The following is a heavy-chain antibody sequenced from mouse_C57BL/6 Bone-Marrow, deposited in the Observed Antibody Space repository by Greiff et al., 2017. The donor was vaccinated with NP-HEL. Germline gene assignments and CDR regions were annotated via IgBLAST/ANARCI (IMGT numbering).Heavy chain of an antibody. CDR1: GCNIKDDY. D-gene: IGHD1-1*01. CDR3: TSYYYGSSYWYFDV. V-gene: IGHV14-4*01. Sequence: EVKLMESGAELVRPGASVKLSCTASGCNIKDDYMHWVKQRPEQGLEWIGWIDPENGDTEYASKFQGKATITADTSSNTAYLQLSSLTSEDTAVYYCTSYYYGSSYWYFDVWGTGTTVTVSS. CDR2: IDPENGDT. J-gene: IGHJ1*03.